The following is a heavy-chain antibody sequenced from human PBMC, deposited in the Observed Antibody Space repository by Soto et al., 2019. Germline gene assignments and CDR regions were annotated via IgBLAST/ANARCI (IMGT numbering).Heavy chain of an antibody. CDR1: GYAFSGYY. Sequence: SVKGSCKGAGYAFSGYYMHWVRQAPGQGLEWMGWINPNSGGTNYAQKFQGWVTMTRDTSISTAYMELSRLRSDDTAVYYCARVRPYYDSSGWYYFDYWGQGTLVTVSS. J-gene: IGHJ4*02. D-gene: IGHD3-22*01. CDR3: ARVRPYYDSSGWYYFDY. V-gene: IGHV1-2*04. CDR2: INPNSGGT.